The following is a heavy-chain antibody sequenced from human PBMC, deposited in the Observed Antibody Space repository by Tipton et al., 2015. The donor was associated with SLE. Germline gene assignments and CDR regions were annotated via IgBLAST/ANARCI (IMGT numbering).Heavy chain of an antibody. CDR3: ARGVAHFYDSGSFDI. CDR1: GGSIGSLPW. V-gene: IGHV4-4*02. CDR2: INYSGSA. Sequence: TLSLTCAVSGGSIGSLPWWSWVRQPPGKGLEWIGEINYSGSANYNPSLKSRVTISMGMSKNLLSLELSSVTAADTAVYYCARGVAHFYDSGSFDIWGQGTLVTVSS. D-gene: IGHD2/OR15-2a*01. J-gene: IGHJ3*02.